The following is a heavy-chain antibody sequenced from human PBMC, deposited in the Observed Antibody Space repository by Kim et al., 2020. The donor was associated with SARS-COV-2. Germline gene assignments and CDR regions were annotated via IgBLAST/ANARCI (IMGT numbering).Heavy chain of an antibody. CDR1: GFTFSSYA. Sequence: GGSLRLSCAASGFTFSSYAMHWVRQAPGKGLEWVAVISYDGSNKYYADSVKGRFTISRDNSKNTLYLQMNSLRAEDTAVYYCARDVLLWFGDLDYWGQGTLVTVSS. V-gene: IGHV3-30-3*01. J-gene: IGHJ4*02. CDR2: ISYDGSNK. CDR3: ARDVLLWFGDLDY. D-gene: IGHD3-10*01.